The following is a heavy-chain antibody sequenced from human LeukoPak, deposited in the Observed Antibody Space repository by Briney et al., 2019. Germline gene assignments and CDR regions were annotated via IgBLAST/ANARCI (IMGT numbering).Heavy chain of an antibody. CDR2: IRYDGSNK. CDR1: GFTFSSYG. Sequence: GGSLRLSCAASGFTFSSYGMHWVRQAPGKGLEWVAYIRYDGSNKYYADSVKGRFTISRDNSKNTLYLQMNSLRPEDTAVYDCARRGTSGNYALDYWGQGTLVTVSS. J-gene: IGHJ4*02. V-gene: IGHV3-30*02. CDR3: ARRGTSGNYALDY. D-gene: IGHD3-10*01.